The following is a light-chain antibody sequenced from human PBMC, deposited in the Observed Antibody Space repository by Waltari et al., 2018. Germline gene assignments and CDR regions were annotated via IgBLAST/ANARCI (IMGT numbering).Light chain of an antibody. V-gene: IGLV2-14*03. CDR3: SSYISSSTLEL. CDR1: SSAVGTSNY. Sequence: QSALTQPASVSGSPGQSLTISCTGTSSAVGTSNYVSWYQQHPGKAPKLMIFDVSIRPSGVSNRFSGSKSGNTASLTISGLQAEDEADYYCSSYISSSTLELFGGGTSLTVL. J-gene: IGLJ2*01. CDR2: DVS.